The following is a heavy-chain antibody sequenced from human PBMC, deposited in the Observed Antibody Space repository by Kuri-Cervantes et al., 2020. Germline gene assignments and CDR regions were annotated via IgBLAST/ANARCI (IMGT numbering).Heavy chain of an antibody. V-gene: IGHV1-69*05. CDR3: AREGFGFLSFNYYYYMDV. Sequence: SVKVSCKASGGTFSSYAISWVRQAPGQGLEWMGGIIPIFGTANYAQKFQGRVTITRDTSASTAYMELSSLRSEDTAVYYCAREGFGFLSFNYYYYMDVWGKGTTVTVSS. J-gene: IGHJ6*03. CDR2: IIPIFGTA. CDR1: GGTFSSYA. D-gene: IGHD3-16*01.